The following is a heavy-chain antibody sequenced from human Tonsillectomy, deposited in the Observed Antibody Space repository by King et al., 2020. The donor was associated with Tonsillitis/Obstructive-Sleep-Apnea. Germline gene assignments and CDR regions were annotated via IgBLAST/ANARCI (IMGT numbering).Heavy chain of an antibody. CDR2: ISYDGSNK. V-gene: IGHV3-30*18. CDR3: AKEDDSSGWNYFDS. J-gene: IGHJ4*02. Sequence: VQLVESGGGVVQPGRSLRLSCAASGFTFGSYGMHWVRQAPGKGLEWVAVISYDGSNKYYADSVKGRVTISRENSKNTLYLQMNSLRAEDTAVYYRAKEDDSSGWNYFDSWGQGTQVTVSS. CDR1: GFTFGSYG. D-gene: IGHD6-19*01.